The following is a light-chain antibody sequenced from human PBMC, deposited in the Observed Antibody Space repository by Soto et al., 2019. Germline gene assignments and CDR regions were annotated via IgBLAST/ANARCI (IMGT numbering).Light chain of an antibody. V-gene: IGKV3D-20*02. Sequence: EIVLTQSPCTLSLSPGARAPLSCRASQSVSSSYLAWYQEKHGQAPRFIIYGASSRATGIPDRFSGSGSGTDFTLTISRLETEDVAVYYCQQRSNWPITFGQGTRLEIK. CDR2: GAS. CDR3: QQRSNWPIT. CDR1: QSVSSSY. J-gene: IGKJ5*01.